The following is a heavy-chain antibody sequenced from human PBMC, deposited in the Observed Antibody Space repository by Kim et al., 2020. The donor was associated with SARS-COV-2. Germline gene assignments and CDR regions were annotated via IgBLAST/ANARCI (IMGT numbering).Heavy chain of an antibody. CDR3: ALNPSTVTTSAWFDP. J-gene: IGHJ5*02. D-gene: IGHD4-17*01. Sequence: SVKVSCKASGGTFSSYTISWVRQAPGQGLEWMGRIIPILGIANYAQKFQGRVTITADKSTSTAYMELSSLRSEDTAVYYCALNPSTVTTSAWFDPWGQGTLVTVSS. CDR2: IIPILGIA. V-gene: IGHV1-69*02. CDR1: GGTFSSYT.